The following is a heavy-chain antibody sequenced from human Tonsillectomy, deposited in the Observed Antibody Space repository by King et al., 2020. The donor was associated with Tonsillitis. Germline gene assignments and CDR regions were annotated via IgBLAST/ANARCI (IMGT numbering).Heavy chain of an antibody. J-gene: IGHJ4*02. CDR3: AKLRNYDILTGSVLFDY. D-gene: IGHD3-9*01. CDR1: GFTFSSYA. V-gene: IGHV3-23*04. CDR2: ISGSGGST. Sequence: VQLVESGGGLVQPGGSLRLSCAASGFTFSSYAMSWVRQAPGKGLEWVSAISGSGGSTYYADSVKGRFTIPRDNSKNTLYLQMKSLRAEDTAVYYCAKLRNYDILTGSVLFDYWGQGTLVTVSS.